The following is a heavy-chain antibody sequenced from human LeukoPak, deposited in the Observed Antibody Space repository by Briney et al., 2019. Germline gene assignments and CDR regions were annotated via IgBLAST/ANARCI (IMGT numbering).Heavy chain of an antibody. Sequence: GGSLRLSCAASGFTFSSYVMSWVRQTPGKGLEWVSYISISSGTTYYADSVKGRFTISRDNSKNTLYLQMNSLRAEDTAVYYCAKGSEGSGSYYSYWGQGTLVTVSS. CDR3: AKGSEGSGSYYSY. D-gene: IGHD3-10*01. CDR2: ISISSGTT. V-gene: IGHV3-23*01. CDR1: GFTFSSYV. J-gene: IGHJ4*02.